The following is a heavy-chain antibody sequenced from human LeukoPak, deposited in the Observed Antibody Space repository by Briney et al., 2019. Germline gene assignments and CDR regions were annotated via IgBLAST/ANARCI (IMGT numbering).Heavy chain of an antibody. J-gene: IGHJ6*03. V-gene: IGHV1-69*06. D-gene: IGHD6-6*01. CDR3: AQTMYSSSSSYYYYMDV. Sequence: GASVKVSCKASGGTFSSYAISWVRQAPGQGLEWMGGIIPIFGTANYAQKFQGRVTITADKSTSTAYMELSSLRSEDTAVYYCAQTMYSSSSSYYYYMDVWGKGTTVTVSS. CDR1: GGTFSSYA. CDR2: IIPIFGTA.